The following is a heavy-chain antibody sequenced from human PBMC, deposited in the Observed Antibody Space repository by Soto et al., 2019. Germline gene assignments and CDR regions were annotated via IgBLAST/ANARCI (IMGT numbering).Heavy chain of an antibody. J-gene: IGHJ6*02. CDR2: IIPIFGTA. V-gene: IGHV1-69*13. D-gene: IGHD3-10*01. CDR3: ARDGLLWFGELYAYYYGMDV. CDR1: GGTFSSYA. Sequence: SVKVSCKASGGTFSSYAISWVRQAPGQGLEWMGGIIPIFGTANYAQKFQGRVTTTADESTSTAYMELSSLRSEDTAVYYCARDGLLWFGELYAYYYGMDVWGQGTTVTVSS.